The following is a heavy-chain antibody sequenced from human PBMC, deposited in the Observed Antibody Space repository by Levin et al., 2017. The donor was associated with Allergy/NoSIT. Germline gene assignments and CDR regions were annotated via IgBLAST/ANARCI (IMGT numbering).Heavy chain of an antibody. CDR3: AKGKGIPIYGVVYPMDV. V-gene: IGHV3-23*01. CDR1: GFTFNAYG. D-gene: IGHD3-3*01. J-gene: IGHJ6*02. Sequence: GGSLRLSCAASGFTFNAYGMTWVRQAPGKGLEWIAGIGGSGHSTYYADSVKRRFTVSRDNSKNTLYLQMNNLRADDTALYYCAKGKGIPIYGVVYPMDVWGQGTTVTVSS. CDR2: IGGSGHST.